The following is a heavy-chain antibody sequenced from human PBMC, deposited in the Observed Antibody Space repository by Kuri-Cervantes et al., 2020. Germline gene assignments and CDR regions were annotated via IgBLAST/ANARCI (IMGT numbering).Heavy chain of an antibody. Sequence: GGSLRLSCAASGFTFSSYGMHWVRQAPGKGLEWVAVISYDGSNKYYADSVKGRFTISRDNSKNTLYLQMNSLRAEDTAVYYCAREPTSWVEWLLYYYYGMDVWGQGTTVTVSS. CDR3: AREPTSWVEWLLYYYYGMDV. CDR1: GFTFSSYG. J-gene: IGHJ6*02. V-gene: IGHV3-30*03. CDR2: ISYDGSNK. D-gene: IGHD3-3*01.